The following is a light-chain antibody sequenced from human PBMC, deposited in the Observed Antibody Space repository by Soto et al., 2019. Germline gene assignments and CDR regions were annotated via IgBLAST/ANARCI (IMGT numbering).Light chain of an antibody. J-gene: IGLJ1*01. V-gene: IGLV2-14*01. CDR1: SSDVGGYNY. CDR2: EVS. Sequence: QSALTQPASVSGSPGQSITISCTGTSSDVGGYNYVSWYQQHPGKAPKFIIYEVSNRPSGVSNRFSGSKSGNTASLTISGLQAEDEADYYCSSYTSSVSYFFGTGTKLTVL. CDR3: SSYTSSVSYF.